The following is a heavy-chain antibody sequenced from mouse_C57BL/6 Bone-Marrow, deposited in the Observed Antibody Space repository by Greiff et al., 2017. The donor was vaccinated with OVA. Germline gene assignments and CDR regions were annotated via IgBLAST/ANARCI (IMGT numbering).Heavy chain of an antibody. Sequence: EVQLQQSGAELVRPGASVKLSCTASGFNIKDDYMHWVKQRPEQGLEWIGWLDPENGDTEYASKFQGKATITADTSSNTAYLQLSSLTSEDTAVYYCTGGSGGYWGQGTTLTVSS. D-gene: IGHD1-1*01. J-gene: IGHJ2*01. CDR3: TGGSGGY. CDR2: LDPENGDT. CDR1: GFNIKDDY. V-gene: IGHV14-4*01.